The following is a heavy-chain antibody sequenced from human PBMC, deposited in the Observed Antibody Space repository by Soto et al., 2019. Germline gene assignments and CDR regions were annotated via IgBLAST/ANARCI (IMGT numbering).Heavy chain of an antibody. J-gene: IGHJ4*02. V-gene: IGHV4-4*02. CDR1: GGSIITNHW. CDR2: VYYTGTT. D-gene: IGHD6-13*01. Sequence: SETLSLTCDVSGGSIITNHWWTWVRQAPGKGLEWIGSVYYTGTTDYNPSLKSRVTISVDTSKTQFSLNLRSVTAADTAVYYCARDLAAVPRAFDYWGRGTLVTVSS. CDR3: ARDLAAVPRAFDY.